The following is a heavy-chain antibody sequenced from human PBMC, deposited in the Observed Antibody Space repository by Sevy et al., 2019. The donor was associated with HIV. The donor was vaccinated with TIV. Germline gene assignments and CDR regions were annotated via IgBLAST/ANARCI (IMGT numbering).Heavy chain of an antibody. J-gene: IGHJ4*02. Sequence: GGSLRLSCAASGFTFDSYPMHWVRQVAGKGLEWVSTISGSGYATYYADSVKGRFIISRDTSRNTLYLQMNSLRVEDSAVYFCAKDRVTVFGVVVTFDSWGQGTLVTVSS. D-gene: IGHD3-3*01. CDR2: ISGSGYAT. CDR3: AKDRVTVFGVVVTFDS. CDR1: GFTFDSYP. V-gene: IGHV3-23*01.